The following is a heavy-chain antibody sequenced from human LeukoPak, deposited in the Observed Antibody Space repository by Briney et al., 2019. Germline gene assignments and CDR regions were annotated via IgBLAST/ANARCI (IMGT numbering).Heavy chain of an antibody. D-gene: IGHD2-2*01. CDR2: INPSDGST. V-gene: IGHV1-46*01. CDR1: GFTFSGYY. J-gene: IGHJ5*02. Sequence: ASVKVSCKASGFTFSGYYMQWVRQAPGQGLEWMGIINPSDGSTKYAQKFQGRVTMTGDTSTSTAYMDLRSLTSDDTAVYYCARIGCSSSACYGNSVDPWGQGTLVTVSS. CDR3: ARIGCSSSACYGNSVDP.